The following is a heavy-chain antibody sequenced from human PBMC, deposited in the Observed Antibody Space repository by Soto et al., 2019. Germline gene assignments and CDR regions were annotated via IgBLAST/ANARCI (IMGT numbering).Heavy chain of an antibody. Sequence: QVQLQQWGAGLLKPSETLSLTCAVYGGSFSGYYWSWIRQPPGKGLEWIGEINHSGSTNCNPSLKSRVTISVDTSKNQFSLKLSSVTAADTAVYYCARGGYCSGGSCYWFDPWGQGTLVTVSS. D-gene: IGHD2-15*01. CDR2: INHSGST. CDR3: ARGGYCSGGSCYWFDP. J-gene: IGHJ5*02. CDR1: GGSFSGYY. V-gene: IGHV4-34*01.